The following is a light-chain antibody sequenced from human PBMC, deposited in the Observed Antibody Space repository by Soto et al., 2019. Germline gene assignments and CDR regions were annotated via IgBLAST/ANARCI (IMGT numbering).Light chain of an antibody. CDR1: QSISSDH. J-gene: IGKJ5*01. Sequence: EIVLTQSPGILSLSPGERATLACRASQSISSDHLAWYQQRPGQSPRLLMSGTSNRATGIPDRFSGSGTGTDFTLTISRVEPEDVAIYYCQQYSKSPITFGQGTRLEIK. CDR3: QQYSKSPIT. CDR2: GTS. V-gene: IGKV3-20*01.